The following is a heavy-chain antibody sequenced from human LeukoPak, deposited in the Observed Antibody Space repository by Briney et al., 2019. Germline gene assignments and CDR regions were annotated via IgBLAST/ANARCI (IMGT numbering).Heavy chain of an antibody. CDR2: INSDGSST. J-gene: IGHJ4*02. D-gene: IGHD3-3*01. CDR1: GFTFSNYW. V-gene: IGHV3-74*01. CDR3: ARDYDFWSGFFDY. Sequence: GGSLRLSCAASGFTFSNYWMHWVRQAPGKGLVWVSRINSDGSSTSYADSVKGRFTISRDNSKNTLSLQMNSLRAEDTAVYSCARDYDFWSGFFDYWGQGTLVTVSS.